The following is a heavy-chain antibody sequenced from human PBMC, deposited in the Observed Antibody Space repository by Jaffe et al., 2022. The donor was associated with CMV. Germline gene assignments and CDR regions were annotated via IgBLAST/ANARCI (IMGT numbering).Heavy chain of an antibody. V-gene: IGHV3-33*08. CDR3: ARAQYYYDSSGYSHPPNHDAFDI. Sequence: QVQLVESGGGVVQPGRSLRLSCAASGFTFSSYGMHWVRQAPGKGLEWVAVIWYDGSNKYYADSVKGRFTISRDNSKNTLYLQMNSLRAEDTAVYYCARAQYYYDSSGYSHPPNHDAFDIWGQGTMVTVSS. J-gene: IGHJ3*02. CDR1: GFTFSSYG. CDR2: IWYDGSNK. D-gene: IGHD3-22*01.